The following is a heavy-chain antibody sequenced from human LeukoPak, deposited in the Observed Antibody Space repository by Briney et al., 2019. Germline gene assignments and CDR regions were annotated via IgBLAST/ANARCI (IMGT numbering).Heavy chain of an antibody. D-gene: IGHD2-2*01. J-gene: IGHJ4*02. CDR1: GFTFSTYA. CDR3: APLRDMPLLK. CDR2: ISNSGSNT. Sequence: GGSLRPSCAASGFTFSTYAMSWVRQAPGKGLEWVSTISNSGSNTYYADSVKGRFTISRDNSKNTLSLQMNSLRAEDTAVYYCAPLRDMPLLKWGQGTLVTVSS. V-gene: IGHV3-23*01.